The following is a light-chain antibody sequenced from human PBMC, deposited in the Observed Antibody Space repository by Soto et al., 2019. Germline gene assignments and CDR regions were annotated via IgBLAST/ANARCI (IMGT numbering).Light chain of an antibody. CDR1: QSLVHSNGNTF. V-gene: IGKV2-30*02. CDR2: KVS. CDR3: MQGTQWPRT. J-gene: IGKJ4*01. Sequence: DVVMTQSPLSLPVTIGQPASISCRSSQSLVHSNGNTFLNWFQQRPGQSPRRLLYKVSNRDSGVPDRFSGSGSGTDFTLKISRVEAEDVGVYYCMQGTQWPRTFGGGTKVEIK.